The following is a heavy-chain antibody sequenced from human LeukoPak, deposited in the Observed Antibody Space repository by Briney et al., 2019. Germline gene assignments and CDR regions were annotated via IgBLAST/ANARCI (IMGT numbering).Heavy chain of an antibody. CDR1: GGTFSSYA. D-gene: IGHD3-22*01. V-gene: IGHV1-69*05. CDR3: ARGYYDSSGYFPLDY. Sequence: SVKVSCKASGGTFSSYAISWVRQAPGQGLEWMGGIIPIFGTANYAQKFQGRVTITTDESTSTAYMELSSLRSEDTTVYYCARGYYDSSGYFPLDYWGQGTLVTVSS. J-gene: IGHJ4*02. CDR2: IIPIFGTA.